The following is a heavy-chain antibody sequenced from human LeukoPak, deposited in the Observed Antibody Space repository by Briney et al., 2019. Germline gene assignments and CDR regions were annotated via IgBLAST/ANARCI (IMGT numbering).Heavy chain of an antibody. D-gene: IGHD6-19*01. CDR3: ARDALAVAPLDY. CDR2: ISTYNGNT. CDR1: GYTFTSFG. J-gene: IGHJ4*02. V-gene: IGHV1-18*01. Sequence: GASVKVSCKASGYTFTSFGISWVRQAPGQRLEWLGWISTYNGNTNYAQKFKGGVTMTADTSTSTAYMELRSLRSDDTAVYYCARDALAVAPLDYWGQGTLVTVSS.